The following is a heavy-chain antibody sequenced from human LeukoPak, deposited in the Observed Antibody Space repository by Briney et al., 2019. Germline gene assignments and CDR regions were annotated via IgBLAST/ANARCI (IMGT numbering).Heavy chain of an antibody. Sequence: SETLSLTCTVSGDSISSGNFYWGWIRQPPGKELQWIGSIYYNGIAHYNPSLESRVTISADTSTNEFSLKLRSVTAADTAMYYCARDHGDFVQHDWGQGTLVTVSS. V-gene: IGHV4-39*01. CDR3: ARDHGDFVQHD. CDR2: IYYNGIA. CDR1: GDSISSGNFY. J-gene: IGHJ4*02. D-gene: IGHD4-17*01.